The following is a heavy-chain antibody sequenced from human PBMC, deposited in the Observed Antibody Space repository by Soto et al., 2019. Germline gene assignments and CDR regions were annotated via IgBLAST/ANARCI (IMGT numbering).Heavy chain of an antibody. Sequence: EVQLVESGGGLVQPGGSLRLSCAASGFILSDYWMNWVRQAPGKGLEWVAIIKQDGSDRYYVDSVKGRFTISRDNAKNSLYLQMSSLRVEDTALYYCARGRGWLHDYWGQGTLVTVSS. CDR2: IKQDGSDR. CDR1: GFILSDYW. J-gene: IGHJ4*02. D-gene: IGHD6-19*01. CDR3: ARGRGWLHDY. V-gene: IGHV3-7*01.